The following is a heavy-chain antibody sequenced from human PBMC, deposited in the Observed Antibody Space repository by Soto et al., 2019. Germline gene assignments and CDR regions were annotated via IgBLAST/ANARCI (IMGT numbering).Heavy chain of an antibody. CDR1: GFTFSSYS. J-gene: IGHJ4*02. Sequence: GGSLRLSCAASGFTFSSYSMNWVRQAPGKGLERVSFISSSSSYIYYADSVKGRFTISRDDAENSLYLQMNSLRAEDAAVYFCARVNGPNYFDYWGQGTLVTVSS. CDR3: ARVNGPNYFDY. D-gene: IGHD2-8*01. V-gene: IGHV3-21*01. CDR2: ISSSSSYI.